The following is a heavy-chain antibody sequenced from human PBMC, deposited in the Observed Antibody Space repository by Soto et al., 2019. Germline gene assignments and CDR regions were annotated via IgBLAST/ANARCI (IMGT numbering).Heavy chain of an antibody. V-gene: IGHV1-3*01. Sequence: QVQLVQSGAEVKKPGASVKVSCKASGYTFTSYAMHWVRQAPGQRLEWMGWINAGNGNTKYSRKFQGGVTITRETSASTAYMGLSSLRSEDTAVYYCARGPGGPDGPGDYWGQGTLVTVSS. CDR1: GYTFTSYA. CDR3: ARGPGGPDGPGDY. CDR2: INAGNGNT. J-gene: IGHJ4*02. D-gene: IGHD2-15*01.